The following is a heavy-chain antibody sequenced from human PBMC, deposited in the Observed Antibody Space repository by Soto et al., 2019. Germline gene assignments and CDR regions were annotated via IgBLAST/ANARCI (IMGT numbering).Heavy chain of an antibody. V-gene: IGHV3-74*01. CDR1: GFNFSSYW. CDR2: INSDGSST. Sequence: PGGSLRLSCAASGFNFSSYWMHWVRQAPGKGLVWVSRINSDGSSTSYADSVKGRFTISRDNAKNTLYLQMNSLRAEDTAVYYCARVVGSSGWYAFDIWGQGTMVTVSS. D-gene: IGHD6-19*01. J-gene: IGHJ3*02. CDR3: ARVVGSSGWYAFDI.